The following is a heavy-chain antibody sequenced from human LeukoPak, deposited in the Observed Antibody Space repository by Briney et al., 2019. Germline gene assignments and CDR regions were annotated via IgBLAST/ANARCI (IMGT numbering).Heavy chain of an antibody. CDR1: GFTFSNAW. CDR2: IKSKTDGGTT. V-gene: IGHV3-15*01. CDR3: TTDAPYYYGSGSYGGVH. Sequence: PGGSLRLSCAAPGFTFSNAWMSWVRQAPGKGVEWVGRIKSKTDGGTTDYAAPVKGRFTISRDDSKNTPYLQMNSLKTEDTAVYYCTTDAPYYYGSGSYGGVHWGQGTLVTVSS. D-gene: IGHD3-10*01. J-gene: IGHJ4*02.